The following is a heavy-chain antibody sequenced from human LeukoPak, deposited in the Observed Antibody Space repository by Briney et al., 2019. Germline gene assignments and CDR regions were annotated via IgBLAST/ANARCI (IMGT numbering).Heavy chain of an antibody. CDR3: ARRGGHITMVRGVIIDGGYYMDV. Sequence: VASVKVSCKASGYTFTSYDINWVRQATGQGLEWMGWMNPNSGNTGYAQKFQGRVTITRNTSISTAYMELSSLRSEDTAVYYCARRGGHITMVRGVIIDGGYYMDVWGKGTTVTVSS. CDR1: GYTFTSYD. D-gene: IGHD3-10*01. J-gene: IGHJ6*03. CDR2: MNPNSGNT. V-gene: IGHV1-8*03.